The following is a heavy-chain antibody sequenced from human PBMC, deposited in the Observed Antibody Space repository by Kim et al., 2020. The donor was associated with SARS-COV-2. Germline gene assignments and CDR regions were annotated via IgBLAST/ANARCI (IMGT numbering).Heavy chain of an antibody. CDR2: ST. Sequence: STNYNPSLKSRVTISVDTSKNQFSLKLSSVPAADTAVYYCARGRAAGTDYWGQGTLVTVSS. J-gene: IGHJ4*02. V-gene: IGHV4-34*01. CDR3: ARGRAAGTDY. D-gene: IGHD6-13*01.